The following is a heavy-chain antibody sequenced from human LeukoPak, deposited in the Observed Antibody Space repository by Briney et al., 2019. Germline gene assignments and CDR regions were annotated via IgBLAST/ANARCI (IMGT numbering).Heavy chain of an antibody. J-gene: IGHJ5*02. CDR1: GYTFTSYG. V-gene: IGHV1-2*04. D-gene: IGHD1-26*01. CDR3: ARGLTVGASDWFDP. Sequence: ASVKVSCKASGYTFTSYGISWVRQAPGQGLEWMGWINPNSGGTNYAQKFQGWVTMTRDTSISTAYMELSRLRSDDTAVYYCARGLTVGASDWFDPWGQGTLVTVSS. CDR2: INPNSGGT.